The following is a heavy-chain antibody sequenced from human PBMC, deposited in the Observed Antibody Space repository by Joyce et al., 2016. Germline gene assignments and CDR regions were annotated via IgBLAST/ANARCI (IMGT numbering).Heavy chain of an antibody. CDR1: GYTFSSYD. Sequence: QVQLVQSGAEVKKPGASVTVSCQASGYTFSSYDINGVRQATGQGLEWMGWMNPNSGNTGYAQKFQGRVTMTRNTSMSTAYMELSSLRYEDTAVYYCARREESSDPNLTPYYYFGLDVWGRGTTVTVSS. CDR3: ARREESSDPNLTPYYYFGLDV. D-gene: IGHD6-19*01. CDR2: MNPNSGNT. V-gene: IGHV1-8*01. J-gene: IGHJ6*02.